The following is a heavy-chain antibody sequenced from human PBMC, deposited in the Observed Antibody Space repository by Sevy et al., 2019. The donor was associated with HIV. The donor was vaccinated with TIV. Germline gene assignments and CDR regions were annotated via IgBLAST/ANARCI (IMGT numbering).Heavy chain of an antibody. V-gene: IGHV3-11*04. Sequence: GGSLRLSCAASGFTFSDYYMSWIRQAPGKGLEWISYISGSDGTIYYSDSVKGRFTISRDNAKNSLYLHMNSLRAEDTAVYYCAKDLTGRYSSSSGDFDYWGQGTLVTVSS. CDR2: ISGSDGTI. D-gene: IGHD6-6*01. J-gene: IGHJ4*02. CDR1: GFTFSDYY. CDR3: AKDLTGRYSSSSGDFDY.